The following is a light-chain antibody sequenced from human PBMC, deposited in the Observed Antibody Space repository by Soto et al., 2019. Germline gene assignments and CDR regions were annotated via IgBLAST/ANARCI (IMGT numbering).Light chain of an antibody. J-gene: IGKJ1*01. V-gene: IGKV1-5*01. CDR1: QSIYKW. CDR2: DAS. CDR3: QQYSDYPWT. Sequence: DIWMTQSPSTLSASVGDRVTITCRASQSIYKWLAWYQQKPGKAPKLLIFDASSLQSGVPSRLSGSGSGTEFTLTISSLEPDDFATYYCQQYSDYPWTFGQGTKVEI.